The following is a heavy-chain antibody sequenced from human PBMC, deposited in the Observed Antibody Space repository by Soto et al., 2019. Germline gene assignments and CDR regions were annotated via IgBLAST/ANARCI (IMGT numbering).Heavy chain of an antibody. Sequence: QVQLQESGPGLVKPSQTLSLTCTVSGGSISSGGYYWSWIRQHPGKGLEWIGYIYYSGSTYYNPSLKSRVTVSVDTSKNQFSLKLSSVTAADTAVYYCARYPKFYSSSPTTNWGQGTLVTVSS. D-gene: IGHD6-13*01. J-gene: IGHJ4*02. CDR3: ARYPKFYSSSPTTN. CDR2: IYYSGST. CDR1: GGSISSGGYY. V-gene: IGHV4-31*03.